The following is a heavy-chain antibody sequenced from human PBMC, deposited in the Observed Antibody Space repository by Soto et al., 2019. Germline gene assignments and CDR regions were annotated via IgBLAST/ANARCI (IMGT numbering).Heavy chain of an antibody. CDR1: GGTFSSYA. V-gene: IGHV1-69*12. Sequence: QVQLVQSGAEVKKPGSSVKVSCKASGGTFSSYAISWVRQAPGQGLEWMGGIIPIFGTANYAQKFQGRVTVPAVETTSPAYMELSSLRSEATAVYYGAPVHDYGDYVGFWGQGALVTVSS. J-gene: IGHJ4*02. CDR2: IIPIFGTA. D-gene: IGHD4-17*01. CDR3: APVHDYGDYVGF.